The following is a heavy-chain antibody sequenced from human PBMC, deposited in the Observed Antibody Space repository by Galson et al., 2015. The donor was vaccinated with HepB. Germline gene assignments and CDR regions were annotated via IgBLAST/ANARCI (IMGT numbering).Heavy chain of an antibody. CDR3: VKCLFFVDY. CDR1: GFIFSKIA. V-gene: IGHV3-23*01. Sequence: SLRLSCAASGFIFSKIAMNWVRQAPGKGLEWVVTISAGGTDYADSVKGRFSISRDNSRNTLYLQMNSLRVEDTAVYFCVKCLFFVDYWGQGTLVAVSS. CDR2: ISAGGT. D-gene: IGHD3-16*01. J-gene: IGHJ4*02.